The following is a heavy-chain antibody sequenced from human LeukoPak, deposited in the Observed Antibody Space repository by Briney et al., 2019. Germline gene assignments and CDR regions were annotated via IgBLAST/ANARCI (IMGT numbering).Heavy chain of an antibody. Sequence: GGSLRLSCVASGSGFTFDNYAMHWVRQAPGKGLEWVSSISWDSVRIAYADSVKDRFTISRDNDKNSLYLQMNSLRAEDTAVYYCARDSGYCSSTSCYNYFDYWGQGTLVTVSS. D-gene: IGHD2-2*01. J-gene: IGHJ4*02. CDR1: GSGFTFDNYA. V-gene: IGHV3-9*01. CDR3: ARDSGYCSSTSCYNYFDY. CDR2: ISWDSVRI.